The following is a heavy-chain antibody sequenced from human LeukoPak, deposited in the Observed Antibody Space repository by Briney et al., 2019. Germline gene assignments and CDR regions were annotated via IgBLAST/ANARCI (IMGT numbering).Heavy chain of an antibody. Sequence: ASVKVSCKASGYTFTSYDINWVRQATGQGLEWMGWMNPNSGNTGYAQKFQGRVTMTRNTSISTAYMELSSLRSEDTAVYYCARVGSITFGGLIVKTHWYFDLWGRGTLVTVSS. CDR2: MNPNSGNT. J-gene: IGHJ2*01. V-gene: IGHV1-8*01. CDR3: ARVGSITFGGLIVKTHWYFDL. CDR1: GYTFTSYD. D-gene: IGHD3-16*02.